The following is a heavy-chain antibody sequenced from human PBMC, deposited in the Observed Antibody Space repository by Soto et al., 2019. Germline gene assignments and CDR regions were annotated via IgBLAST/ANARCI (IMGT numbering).Heavy chain of an antibody. CDR3: AGYCSSTTCRKYHHYGMDV. CDR1: GGTFGSYA. CDR2: IIPFFGSP. D-gene: IGHD2-2*01. J-gene: IGHJ6*02. V-gene: IGHV1-69*13. Sequence: SVKVSCKPSGGTFGSYAISWVRQAPGQGLEWMGGIIPFFGSPNYAQKFQGRVTITADESTSTAYMELTSLRSEDTAVYYCAGYCSSTTCRKYHHYGMDVCGHVTTVAVSS.